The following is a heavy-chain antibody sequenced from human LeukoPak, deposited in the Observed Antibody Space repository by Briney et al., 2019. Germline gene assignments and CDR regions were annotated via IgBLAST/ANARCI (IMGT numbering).Heavy chain of an antibody. J-gene: IGHJ4*02. V-gene: IGHV4-30-4*01. Sequence: SQTLSLTCTVSGGSISSGDYYWSWIRQPPGKGLEWIGYIYYSGSTYYNPSLKSRVTISVDTSKNQFSLKLSSVTAADTAVYYCARAGDYGDYAFDYWGQGTLVTVSS. CDR2: IYYSGST. D-gene: IGHD4-17*01. CDR3: ARAGDYGDYAFDY. CDR1: GGSISSGDYY.